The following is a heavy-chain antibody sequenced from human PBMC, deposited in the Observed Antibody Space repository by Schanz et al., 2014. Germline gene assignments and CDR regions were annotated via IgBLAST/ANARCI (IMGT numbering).Heavy chain of an antibody. V-gene: IGHV4-4*02. CDR1: GDSISTSNW. Sequence: QVQLQESGPGLVKASGTLSLTCGVSGDSISTSNWWSWVRQPPGKGLEWVAVIWNNGVTKYYADSVRGRFTISRDRFQNTLYLRMSSLRAEDTAVYYCARPRFDYGEVDYWGQGTLVTVSS. J-gene: IGHJ4*02. CDR2: IWNNGVT. CDR3: ARPRFDYGEVDY. D-gene: IGHD4-17*01.